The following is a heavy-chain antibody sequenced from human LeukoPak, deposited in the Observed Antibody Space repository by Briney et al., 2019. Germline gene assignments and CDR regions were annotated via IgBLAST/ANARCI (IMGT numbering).Heavy chain of an antibody. V-gene: IGHV3-21*01. J-gene: IGHJ4*02. CDR1: GFTFSSYW. Sequence: GGSLGLSCAASGFTFSSYWMSWVRQAPGKGLEWVSSISSSSSYIYYADSVKGRFTISRDNAKNSLYLQMNSLRAEDTAVYYCARVPRGVTTYYWGQGTLVTVSS. CDR3: ARVPRGVTTYY. CDR2: ISSSSSYI. D-gene: IGHD4-17*01.